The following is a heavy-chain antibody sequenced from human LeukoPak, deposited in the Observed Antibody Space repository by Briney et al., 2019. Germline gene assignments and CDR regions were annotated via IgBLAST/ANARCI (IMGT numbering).Heavy chain of an antibody. CDR1: GGSFSGYY. CDR3: ARGHGGSSWLDAFDT. CDR2: INHSGST. D-gene: IGHD6-13*01. Sequence: SETLSLTCAVYGGSFSGYYWSWIRQPPGKGLEWIGEINHSGSTNYNPSLKSRVTISVDTSKNQFSLKLSSVTAADTAVYYCARGHGGSSWLDAFDTWGQGTMVTVSS. V-gene: IGHV4-34*01. J-gene: IGHJ3*02.